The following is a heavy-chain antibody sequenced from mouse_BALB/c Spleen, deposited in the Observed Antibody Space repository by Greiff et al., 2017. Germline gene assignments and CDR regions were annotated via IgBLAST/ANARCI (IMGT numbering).Heavy chain of an antibody. CDR1: GYSITSDYA. CDR3: ARLDYGYAMDY. D-gene: IGHD1-1*01. V-gene: IGHV3-2*02. Sequence: EVKLEESGPGLVKPSQSLSLTCTVTGYSITSDYAWNWIRQFPGNKLEWMGYISYSGSTSYNPSLKSRISITRDTSKNQFFLQLNSVTTEDTATYYCARLDYGYAMDYWGQGTSVTVSS. J-gene: IGHJ4*01. CDR2: ISYSGST.